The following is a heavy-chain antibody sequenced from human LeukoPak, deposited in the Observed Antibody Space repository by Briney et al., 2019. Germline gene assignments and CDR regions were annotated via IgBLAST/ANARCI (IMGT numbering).Heavy chain of an antibody. D-gene: IGHD4-17*01. CDR2: ISGSGSTI. Sequence: GGSLRLSCAASGFTFSSYSMNWVRQAPGKGLEWISYISGSGSTIYFADSVKGRFTISRDNAKNSLHLQMNSLRAEDTAVYYCARQRAGFTVTTSDDWGQGTLVTVSS. V-gene: IGHV3-48*01. CDR3: ARQRAGFTVTTSDD. J-gene: IGHJ4*02. CDR1: GFTFSSYS.